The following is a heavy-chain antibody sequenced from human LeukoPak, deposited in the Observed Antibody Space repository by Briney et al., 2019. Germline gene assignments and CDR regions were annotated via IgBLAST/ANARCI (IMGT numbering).Heavy chain of an antibody. Sequence: GGSLRLSCAASGFAFNIYSMNWVRQAPGKGLEWISYMTGNSKTINYADSVKGRFTISRDNAENSLFLQMNSLRAEDTAIYYCARSRDWYADYWGQGSLVTVSS. CDR1: GFAFNIYS. CDR2: MTGNSKTI. V-gene: IGHV3-48*01. D-gene: IGHD3-9*01. CDR3: ARSRDWYADY. J-gene: IGHJ4*02.